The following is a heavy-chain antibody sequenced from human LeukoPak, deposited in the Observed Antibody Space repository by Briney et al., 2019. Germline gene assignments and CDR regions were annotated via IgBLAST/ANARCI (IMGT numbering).Heavy chain of an antibody. CDR1: GGSISNYH. CDR2: VRSGESA. Sequence: SETLSLTCSVSGGSISNYHWSWIRQPPGKELEWIGYVRSGESAMYNPSLESRVTVSLDTSYNEFSLRLRFVTAADTAVYYCARHLGKGQWLAPFDYWGQGTLVTVST. D-gene: IGHD6-19*01. V-gene: IGHV4-59*08. J-gene: IGHJ4*02. CDR3: ARHLGKGQWLAPFDY.